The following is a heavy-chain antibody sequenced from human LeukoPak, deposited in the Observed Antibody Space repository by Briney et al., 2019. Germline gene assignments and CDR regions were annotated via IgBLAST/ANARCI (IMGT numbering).Heavy chain of an antibody. V-gene: IGHV3-11*04. CDR1: GFTFSDYY. J-gene: IGHJ4*02. CDR2: ISSSGGTI. CDR3: ARKYSSSRPFDY. Sequence: GGSLRLSCEVSGFTFSDYYMSWIRQAPGKGLEWVSYISSSGGTIYYADSVKGRFTISRDNAKNSLFLQMNTLRAEDTAVYYCARKYSSSRPFDYWGQGTLVTVSS. D-gene: IGHD6-6*01.